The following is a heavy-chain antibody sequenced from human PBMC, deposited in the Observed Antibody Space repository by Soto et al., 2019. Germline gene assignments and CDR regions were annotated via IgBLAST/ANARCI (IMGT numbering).Heavy chain of an antibody. J-gene: IGHJ4*02. Sequence: KASETLSLTCTVSGDSIRSINNYWGWIRQPPGKGLEWIGNIYYDGSTFYNPSLKSRVAMSIDKSKNQFSLTVNSVTAADTAVYYCARGWSSSWPYWGQGILVTVSS. V-gene: IGHV4-39*07. D-gene: IGHD6-13*01. CDR1: GDSIRSINNY. CDR3: ARGWSSSWPY. CDR2: IYYDGST.